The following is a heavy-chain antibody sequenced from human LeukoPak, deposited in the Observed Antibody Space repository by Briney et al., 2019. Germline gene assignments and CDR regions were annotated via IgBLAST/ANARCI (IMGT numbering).Heavy chain of an antibody. CDR3: VRTVGYFDY. D-gene: IGHD1-26*01. V-gene: IGHV4-39*01. CDR2: IHYSENT. Sequence: SETLSLTCTVSGGSISSSSHYWGWIRQPPGKGLEWIGSIHYSENTYYNPSLKSRVTISVDTSKNQFSLKLSSLTAADTAVYYCVRTVGYFDYWGQGTLVTVSS. J-gene: IGHJ4*02. CDR1: GGSISSSSHY.